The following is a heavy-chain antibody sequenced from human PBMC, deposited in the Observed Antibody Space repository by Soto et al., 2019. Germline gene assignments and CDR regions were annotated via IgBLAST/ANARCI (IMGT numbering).Heavy chain of an antibody. Sequence: GSQVKVSCKASGGTFRSYAISWVRQAPGQGLEWMGGIIPIFGTANYAQKFQGRVTITADESTSTAYMELSSLRSEDTAVYYCARGRMITFGGVITSFGEYYGMDVWGQGTTVTVSS. CDR3: ARGRMITFGGVITSFGEYYGMDV. D-gene: IGHD3-16*02. CDR2: IIPIFGTA. CDR1: GGTFRSYA. V-gene: IGHV1-69*13. J-gene: IGHJ6*02.